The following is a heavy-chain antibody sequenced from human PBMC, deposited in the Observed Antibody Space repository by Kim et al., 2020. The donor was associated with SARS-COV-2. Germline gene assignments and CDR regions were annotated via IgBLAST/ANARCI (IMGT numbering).Heavy chain of an antibody. Sequence: SETLSLTCTVSGGSISSYYWSWIRQPPGKGLEWIGYIYYSGSTNYNPSLKSRVTISVDTSKNQFSLKLSSVTAADTAVYYCASFNAAAGTDYWGQGTLVTVSS. J-gene: IGHJ4*02. CDR2: IYYSGST. CDR1: GGSISSYY. CDR3: ASFNAAAGTDY. V-gene: IGHV4-59*01. D-gene: IGHD6-13*01.